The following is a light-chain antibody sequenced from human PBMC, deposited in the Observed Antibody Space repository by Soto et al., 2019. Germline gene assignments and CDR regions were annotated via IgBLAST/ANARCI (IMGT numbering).Light chain of an antibody. CDR1: KLGDKY. V-gene: IGLV3-1*01. CDR2: QDN. J-gene: IGLJ3*02. Sequence: SYELTQPPSVSVSPGQTASITCSGDKLGDKYGCWYQQKPGQSPVLVIYQDNKRPSGIPERFSGSNSGNTATLTISGTQAMDEADYYCQAWDSVTAWVFGRGTKVTVL. CDR3: QAWDSVTAWV.